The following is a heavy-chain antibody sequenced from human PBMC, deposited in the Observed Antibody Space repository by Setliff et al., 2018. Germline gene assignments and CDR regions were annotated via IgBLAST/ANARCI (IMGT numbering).Heavy chain of an antibody. D-gene: IGHD5-18*01. J-gene: IGHJ3*01. CDR1: GGSISSYY. Sequence: LSLTCTVSGGSISSYYWSWIRQPAGKGLEWIGHIYIGGSANYNPSLKSRVTMSIDTSKNQFSLKLSSVTAGDTAVYYCARVKVDTAWGDGFDVWGQGTLVTVSS. CDR2: IYIGGSA. CDR3: ARVKVDTAWGDGFDV. V-gene: IGHV4-4*07.